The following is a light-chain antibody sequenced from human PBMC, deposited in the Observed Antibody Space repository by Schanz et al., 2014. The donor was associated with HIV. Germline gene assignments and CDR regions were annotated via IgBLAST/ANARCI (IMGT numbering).Light chain of an antibody. CDR1: QTVSSN. CDR3: QQYGRSPFT. J-gene: IGKJ3*01. V-gene: IGKV3-20*01. CDR2: DAS. Sequence: EIVLTQSPATLSVSPGQRATLSCRASQTVSSNLAWYQQKPGQAPRLLIYDASNRATGIPARFSGSGSGTDFTLTISRLEPEDFAVYYCQQYGRSPFTFGPGTKVDVK.